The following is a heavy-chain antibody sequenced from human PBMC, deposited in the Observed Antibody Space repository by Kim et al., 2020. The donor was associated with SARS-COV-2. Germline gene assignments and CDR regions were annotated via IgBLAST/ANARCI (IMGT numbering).Heavy chain of an antibody. J-gene: IGHJ6*02. CDR3: TRDIPPVGVMDGMDV. CDR1: GFTFSTYG. Sequence: GGSLRLSCAASGFTFSTYGMHWVRQAPGKGLEWVSVIWYDGSNKYYADSMKGRFTISRDNSENTLYLQMNSLRAEDTAVYYCTRDIPPVGVMDGMDVWGQGTTVTVSS. CDR2: IWYDGSNK. D-gene: IGHD3-16*01. V-gene: IGHV3-33*01.